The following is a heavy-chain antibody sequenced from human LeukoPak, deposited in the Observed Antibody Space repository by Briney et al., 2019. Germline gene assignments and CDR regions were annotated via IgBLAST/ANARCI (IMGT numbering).Heavy chain of an antibody. CDR2: ISGSGGDT. CDR3: AKDKVPAASLFDY. V-gene: IGHV3-23*01. CDR1: GFTFRSYA. D-gene: IGHD2-2*01. Sequence: GSLRLSCAASGFTFRSYAIYWVRQAPGKGLEWVSGISGSGGDTYFADSVKGRFTISRDNSKNTLYLQMNSLRAEDTAVYYCAKDKVPAASLFDYWGQGTLVTVSS. J-gene: IGHJ4*02.